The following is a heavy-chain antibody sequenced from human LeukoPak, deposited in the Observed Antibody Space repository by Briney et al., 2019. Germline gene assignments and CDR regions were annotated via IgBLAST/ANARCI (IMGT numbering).Heavy chain of an antibody. V-gene: IGHV3-30*04. J-gene: IGHJ4*02. CDR3: ARDAYFDWLLKRGLYYFDY. CDR1: GFTFRDYP. Sequence: GGSLRLSCTASGFTFRDYPMHWVRQAPGKGLEWVAIISYDGSNEYYADSVKGRFTISRDNSKNTLYLQMNSLRAEDTAVYYCARDAYFDWLLKRGLYYFDYWGQGTLVTVSS. D-gene: IGHD3-9*01. CDR2: ISYDGSNE.